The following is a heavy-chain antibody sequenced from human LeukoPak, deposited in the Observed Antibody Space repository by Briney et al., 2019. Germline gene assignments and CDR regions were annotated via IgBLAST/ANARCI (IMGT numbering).Heavy chain of an antibody. CDR1: GFTSTSYA. CDR3: ARDYAHYYGTLGV. J-gene: IGHJ3*01. CDR2: ISDSSAGDST. Sequence: GGSLRLSCAASGFTSTSYAMSWVRQTPGKGLEWVSFISDSSAGDSTYYADSVRGRFTISRDNSKNTLYLQMNSLRAEDTAVYYCARDYAHYYGTLGVWGQGTMVTVSS. V-gene: IGHV3-23*01. D-gene: IGHD3-10*01.